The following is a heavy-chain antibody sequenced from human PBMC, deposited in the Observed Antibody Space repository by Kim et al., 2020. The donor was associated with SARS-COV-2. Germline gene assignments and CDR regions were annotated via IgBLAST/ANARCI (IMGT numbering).Heavy chain of an antibody. Sequence: GGSLRLSCAASGFIFSNYGIHWVRQAPGKGLEWVAVLWSDGTNNYFADSVKGRFTISRDDSKNTVYLQMNSLRVGDTAIYYCARDSREFCGSISCQGFNWFDPWGQGTLVTVSS. CDR1: GFIFSNYG. D-gene: IGHD2-2*01. CDR3: ARDSREFCGSISCQGFNWFDP. V-gene: IGHV3-33*01. CDR2: LWSDGTNN. J-gene: IGHJ5*02.